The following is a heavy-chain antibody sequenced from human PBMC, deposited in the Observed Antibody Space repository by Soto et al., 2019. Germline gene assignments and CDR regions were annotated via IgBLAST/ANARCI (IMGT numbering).Heavy chain of an antibody. D-gene: IGHD3-10*01. Sequence: EVQLLVSGGDLVQPGGSLRLSCVASGFTFGSRAMSWVRQVPGEGLEWVSTITDNGGDSKSADSVRGRFAISRDNSKNILYLQMNSLRAEDSAIYYCARGSEDSYPGSRIFDFWGRGTLVSVSS. J-gene: IGHJ4*02. V-gene: IGHV3-23*01. CDR3: ARGSEDSYPGSRIFDF. CDR2: ITDNGGDS. CDR1: GFTFGSRA.